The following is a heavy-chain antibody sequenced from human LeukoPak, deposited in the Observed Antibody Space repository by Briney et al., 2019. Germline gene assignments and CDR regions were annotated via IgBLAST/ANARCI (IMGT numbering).Heavy chain of an antibody. D-gene: IGHD6-19*01. CDR2: INTNTGNP. Sequence: EASVKVSCKASGCTFTNYAMNWVRQSPGQGLEWMGWINTNTGNPTYAQGFTGRFVFSLDTSVNTAYLQISSLKAEDTAVYYCARLGYSGWYPQLTVRASFDYWGQGTLVTVSS. J-gene: IGHJ4*02. CDR1: GCTFTNYA. CDR3: ARLGYSGWYPQLTVRASFDY. V-gene: IGHV7-4-1*02.